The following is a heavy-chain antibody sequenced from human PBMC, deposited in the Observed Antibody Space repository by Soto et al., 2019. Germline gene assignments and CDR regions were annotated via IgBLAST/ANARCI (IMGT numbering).Heavy chain of an antibody. CDR1: GGSISSSSYY. V-gene: IGHV4-39*01. Sequence: SETLSLTCTVSGGSISSSSYYWGWIRQPPGKGLEWIGSIYYSGSTYYNPSLKSRVTISVDTSKNQFSLRLSSVTAADTAVYYCARPTMVRGVIAFDIWGQGTMVTVSS. D-gene: IGHD3-10*01. CDR3: ARPTMVRGVIAFDI. J-gene: IGHJ3*02. CDR2: IYYSGST.